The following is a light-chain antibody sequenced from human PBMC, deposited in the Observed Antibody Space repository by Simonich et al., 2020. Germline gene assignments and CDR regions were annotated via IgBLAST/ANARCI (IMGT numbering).Light chain of an antibody. CDR1: NGSIASNY. Sequence: NFMLTQPHSVSESPGKTVTISCTRSNGSIASNYVQWYQPRPGSAPTTVIYEDNQRPSGVPDRFSSSSDSSSNSASLTISGLKTEDEADYYCQSYDSSNHRVFGGGTKLTVL. CDR2: EDN. J-gene: IGLJ3*02. V-gene: IGLV6-57*03. CDR3: QSYDSSNHRV.